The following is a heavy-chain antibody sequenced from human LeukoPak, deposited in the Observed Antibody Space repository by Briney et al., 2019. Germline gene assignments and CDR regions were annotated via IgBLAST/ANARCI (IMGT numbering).Heavy chain of an antibody. CDR3: ARGQGGSGY. J-gene: IGHJ4*02. V-gene: IGHV4-39*07. Sequence: TSETLSLTCTVSGGSIRSSYYYWGWIRQPPGKGLEWIGEINHSGSTNYNPSLKSRVTISVDTSKNQFSLKLSSVTAADTAVYYCARGQGGSGYWGQGTLVTVSS. CDR2: INHSGST. D-gene: IGHD3-16*01. CDR1: GGSIRSSYYY.